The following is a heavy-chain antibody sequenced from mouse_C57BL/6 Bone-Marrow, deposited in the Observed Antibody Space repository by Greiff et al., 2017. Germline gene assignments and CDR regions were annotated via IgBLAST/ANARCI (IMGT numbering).Heavy chain of an antibody. CDR2: FHPYNDDT. Sequence: VQLQQSGAELVKPGASVKMSCKASGYTFTTYSIEWMKQNHGKSLEWIGNFHPYNDDTKYNEKFKGKATLTVDKSSSTVYLELSRLTSDDSAGYYSARHKWDGCYGDYRGQVTTNTVP. CDR3: ARHKWDGCYGDY. V-gene: IGHV1-47*01. D-gene: IGHD4-1*01. J-gene: IGHJ2*01. CDR1: GYTFTTYS.